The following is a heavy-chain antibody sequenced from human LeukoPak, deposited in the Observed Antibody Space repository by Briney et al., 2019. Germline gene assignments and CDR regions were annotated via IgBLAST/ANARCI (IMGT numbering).Heavy chain of an antibody. CDR1: GGSISSGSNW. V-gene: IGHV4-39*01. D-gene: IGHD6-13*01. CDR2: INYSGST. CDR3: ARHTLTAAAGFDY. J-gene: IGHJ4*02. Sequence: PSETLSLTCTVSGGSISSGSNWRGWIRQPPGKGLEWIGSINYSGSTYDNPSLKSRATISVDTSKNQFSLKLSSVTAADTAVYYCARHTLTAAAGFDYWGQGTLVIVSS.